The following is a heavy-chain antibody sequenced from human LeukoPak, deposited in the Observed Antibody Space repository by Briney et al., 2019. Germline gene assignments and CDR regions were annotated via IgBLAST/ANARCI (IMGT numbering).Heavy chain of an antibody. CDR2: ISGSGGST. CDR3: AKFTYYDILTGPLFDY. V-gene: IGHV3-23*01. D-gene: IGHD3-9*01. J-gene: IGHJ4*02. Sequence: GGSLRLSCAASGFTFSSYAMSWVRQAPGKGLEWVSAISGSGGSTYYADSVKGRFTISRDNSKNTLYLQMNSLRAEDTAVYYCAKFTYYDILTGPLFDYWGQGTLVTVSS. CDR1: GFTFSSYA.